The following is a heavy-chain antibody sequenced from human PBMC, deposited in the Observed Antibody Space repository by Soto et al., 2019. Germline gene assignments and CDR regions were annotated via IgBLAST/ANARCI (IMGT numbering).Heavy chain of an antibody. Sequence: QVQVVQSGDEVKKPGASVKVSCKASGYTFTNYGFSWVRQAPGQGLEWMGWISGYNGNTKYAEKVQGRVTMTTDTSTSTAHMELRSLRSDDTAVYDCAREGQAPYYYYGMDVWGQGTAVTVSS. CDR1: GYTFTNYG. CDR2: ISGYNGNT. J-gene: IGHJ6*02. CDR3: AREGQAPYYYYGMDV. V-gene: IGHV1-18*01.